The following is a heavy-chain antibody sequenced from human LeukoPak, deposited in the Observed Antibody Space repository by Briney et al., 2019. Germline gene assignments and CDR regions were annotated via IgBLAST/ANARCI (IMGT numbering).Heavy chain of an antibody. J-gene: IGHJ4*02. D-gene: IGHD3-10*01. V-gene: IGHV3-23*01. CDR2: ISGSGGST. CDR3: ATAHGVLLWFGELDFDY. Sequence: RGSLGLSCAASGFTFSSYAMSWVRQAPGKGLEWVSAISGSGGSTYYADSVKGRFTISRDNSKNTLYLQMNSLRAEDTAVYYCATAHGVLLWFGELDFDYWGQGTLVTVSS. CDR1: GFTFSSYA.